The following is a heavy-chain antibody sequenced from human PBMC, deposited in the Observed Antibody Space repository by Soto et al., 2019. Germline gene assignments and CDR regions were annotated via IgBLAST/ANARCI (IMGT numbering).Heavy chain of an antibody. V-gene: IGHV3-7*01. CDR1: GFTFSTSW. CDR2: INGGGSEE. D-gene: IGHD3-10*01. CDR3: AAGFPPDY. Sequence: EVQLVESGGVLVQPGGSLRVSCAASGFTFSTSWMNWVRQAPGKGLEWVANINGGGSEEYYVDSVRGRFTISRDNVKNSRFLQMTSLRAEDTAVYYCAAGFPPDYWGQGTLVTVSS. J-gene: IGHJ4*02.